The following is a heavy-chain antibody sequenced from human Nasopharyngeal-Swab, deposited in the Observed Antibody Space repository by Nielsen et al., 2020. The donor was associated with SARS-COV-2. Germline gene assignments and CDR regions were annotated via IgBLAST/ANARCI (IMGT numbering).Heavy chain of an antibody. D-gene: IGHD3-16*02. CDR2: INSDGSST. CDR3: ARDYYDYAWGSYRYLGYFDY. Sequence: WIRQPPGKGLVWVSRINSDGSSTTYADSVKGRFTISRGNAKNTLYLQMNSLRAEDTAVYYCARDYYDYAWGSYRYLGYFDYWGQGTLVTVSS. J-gene: IGHJ4*02. V-gene: IGHV3-74*01.